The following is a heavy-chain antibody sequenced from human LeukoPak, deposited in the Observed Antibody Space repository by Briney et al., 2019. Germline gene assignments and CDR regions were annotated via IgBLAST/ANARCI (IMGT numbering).Heavy chain of an antibody. CDR3: ARAISSGWFAEYFQH. CDR1: GYTFTGYY. CDR2: INPNGGGT. V-gene: IGHV1-2*02. Sequence: GASVKVSCKASGYTFTGYYVHWVRQAPGQGLEWMGWINPNGGGTNYAQKFQGRVTMTRDTSISTAYMELSRLRSDDTAVYYCARAISSGWFAEYFQHWGQGTLVTVSS. D-gene: IGHD6-19*01. J-gene: IGHJ1*01.